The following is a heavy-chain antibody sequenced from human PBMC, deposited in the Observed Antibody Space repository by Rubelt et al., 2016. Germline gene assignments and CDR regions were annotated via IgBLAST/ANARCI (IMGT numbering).Heavy chain of an antibody. CDR3: ANWINVVTTGGDAFDI. J-gene: IGHJ3*02. D-gene: IGHD2-21*02. CDR1: GFTFSSYG. Sequence: VQLLESGGGWVQPGGSLRLSCAASGFTFSSYGMHWVRQAPGKGLEWVAVISYDGSNKYYADSVKGRFTISRDNSKNTLYLQMNSLRAEDTAVYYCANWINVVTTGGDAFDIWGQGTMVTVSS. V-gene: IGHV3-30*18. CDR2: ISYDGSNK.